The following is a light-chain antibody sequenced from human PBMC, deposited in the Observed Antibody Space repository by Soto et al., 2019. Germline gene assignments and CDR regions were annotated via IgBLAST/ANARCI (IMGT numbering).Light chain of an antibody. V-gene: IGKV1-9*01. CDR1: QGIASS. Sequence: DIHLTQSPSFLSASVGDRVTITCRASQGIASSLAWYQQKAGKAPKLLIYAASTLESGVPSRFSGSGSGTEFPLTISSLQPEDFAIYYCQQFNSYPLTFGGGTKVEIK. CDR2: AAS. CDR3: QQFNSYPLT. J-gene: IGKJ4*01.